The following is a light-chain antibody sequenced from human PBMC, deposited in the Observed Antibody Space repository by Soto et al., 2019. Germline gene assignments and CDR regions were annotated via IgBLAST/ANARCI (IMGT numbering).Light chain of an antibody. CDR2: GAS. CDR1: QSLSSN. Sequence: EIVLTQSPGTLSLSPGDRATLSCRASQSLSSNLAWYQQKPGQAPRLLIYGASTRATGIPARFSGSGSGTDFTLTISSLEPEDFAVYYCQQRSNWPEITFGQGTRLEIK. CDR3: QQRSNWPEIT. J-gene: IGKJ5*01. V-gene: IGKV3-11*01.